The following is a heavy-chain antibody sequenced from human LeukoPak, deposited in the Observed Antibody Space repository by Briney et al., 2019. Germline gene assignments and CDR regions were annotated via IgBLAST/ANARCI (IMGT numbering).Heavy chain of an antibody. V-gene: IGHV3-21*01. CDR3: ARDSAMARGVDDAFDI. Sequence: GGSLRLSCAASGFTFSSYSMNWVRQAPGKGLEWVSSISRSSSYIYNADSVKGRFTISRDNAKNSLYLQMNSLRAEDTAVYYCARDSAMARGVDDAFDIWGQGTMVTVSS. CDR2: ISRSSSYI. D-gene: IGHD3-10*01. CDR1: GFTFSSYS. J-gene: IGHJ3*02.